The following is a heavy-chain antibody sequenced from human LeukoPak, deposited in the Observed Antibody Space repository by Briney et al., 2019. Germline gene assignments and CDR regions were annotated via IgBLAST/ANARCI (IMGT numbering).Heavy chain of an antibody. CDR3: ARTAYCGGVCYHDAFDI. Sequence: PSETLCLTCAVYGGSFSGYYWSWIRQPPGKGLEWIGEINHSGSTNYNPSLKSRVTISVDTSKNQFSLKLSSVTAADTAVYYCARTAYCGGVCYHDAFDIWGQGTMVTVSS. V-gene: IGHV4-34*01. D-gene: IGHD2-21*02. CDR1: GGSFSGYY. J-gene: IGHJ3*02. CDR2: INHSGST.